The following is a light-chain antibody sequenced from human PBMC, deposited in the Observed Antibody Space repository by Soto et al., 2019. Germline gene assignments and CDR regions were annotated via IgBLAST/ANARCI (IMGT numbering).Light chain of an antibody. J-gene: IGLJ2*01. V-gene: IGLV2-14*01. CDR1: SSDVGGYNY. CDR2: DVS. Sequence: QSALTQPASVSGSPGQSITLSCTGTSSDVGGYNYVSWYQQHPGKAPKLMIYDVSNRPSGVSNRFSGSKSGNTASLTISGLQAEDEADYYCSSYTSSSNVVFGGGTKLTVL. CDR3: SSYTSSSNVV.